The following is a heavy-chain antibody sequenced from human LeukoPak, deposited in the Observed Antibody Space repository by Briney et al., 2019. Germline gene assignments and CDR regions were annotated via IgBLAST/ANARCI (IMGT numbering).Heavy chain of an antibody. Sequence: SETLSLTCTVSGASINSYYWSWIRQPPGKGLEWIGFIHYSGSTNYNSSLKGRVTISVDTSKNQFSLELSSVTAADTAVYYCARDAGWYATDVWGKGTSVTVSS. CDR1: GASINSYY. D-gene: IGHD6-19*01. CDR3: ARDAGWYATDV. J-gene: IGHJ6*04. CDR2: IHYSGST. V-gene: IGHV4-59*01.